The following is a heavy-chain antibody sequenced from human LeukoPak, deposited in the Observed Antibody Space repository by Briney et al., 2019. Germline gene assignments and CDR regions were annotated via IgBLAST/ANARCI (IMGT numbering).Heavy chain of an antibody. Sequence: GESLRLSCAASGFTFSSYGIQWVRQARGKGMECLTCISSDGSHKYYGDSVKGRLTISRENSKNTLYLQMNSLGAEDTAVYYCAKGGYYCDSSGPDAFAIWGQGTMVTISS. CDR2: ISSDGSHK. CDR1: GFTFSSYG. V-gene: IGHV3-30*18. J-gene: IGHJ3*02. CDR3: AKGGYYCDSSGPDAFAI. D-gene: IGHD3-22*01.